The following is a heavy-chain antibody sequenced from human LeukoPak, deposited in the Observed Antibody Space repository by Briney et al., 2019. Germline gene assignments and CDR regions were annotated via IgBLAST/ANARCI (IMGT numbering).Heavy chain of an antibody. V-gene: IGHV3-30*03. CDR3: ARGEYSYGYTYYYYYYMDV. CDR1: GFTFSSYG. J-gene: IGHJ6*03. D-gene: IGHD5-18*01. Sequence: PGGSLRLSCAASGFTFSSYGMHWVRQAPGKGLEWVAVISYDGSNKYYADSVKGRFTTSRDNSKNTLYLQMNSLRAEDTAVYYCARGEYSYGYTYYYYYYMDVWGKGTTVTISS. CDR2: ISYDGSNK.